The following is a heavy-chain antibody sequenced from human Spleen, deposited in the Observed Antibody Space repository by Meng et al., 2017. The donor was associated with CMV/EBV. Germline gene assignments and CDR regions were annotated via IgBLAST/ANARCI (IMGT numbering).Heavy chain of an antibody. CDR2: IIPIIGTP. CDR1: GGSFSSYA. J-gene: IGHJ5*02. D-gene: IGHD1-1*01. CDR3: ARAHDFNWYDP. Sequence: SVKVSCKASGGSFSSYAYTWVRQAPGQGLEWVGGIIPIIGTPHYAQRFQGRVTLTADKSTATTYMDLSRLTSEDTAVYYCARAHDFNWYDPWGQGTLVTVSS. V-gene: IGHV1-69*06.